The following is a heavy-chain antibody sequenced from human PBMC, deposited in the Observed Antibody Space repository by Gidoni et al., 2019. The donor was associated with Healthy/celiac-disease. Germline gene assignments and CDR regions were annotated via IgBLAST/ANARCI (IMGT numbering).Heavy chain of an antibody. D-gene: IGHD4-17*01. CDR1: GGSISSSGYY. CDR2: IYYSGST. V-gene: IGHV4-31*03. CDR3: ARVAGDYYYYYYGMDV. Sequence: QVQLQESGPGLVTPSQPLSLTCTFSGGSISSSGYYWRWIRQHPGTGLEWIGYIYYSGSTYYNPSLKSRVTISVETSKNQFSLKLSSVTAADTAVYYCARVAGDYYYYYYGMDVWGQGTTVTVSS. J-gene: IGHJ6*02.